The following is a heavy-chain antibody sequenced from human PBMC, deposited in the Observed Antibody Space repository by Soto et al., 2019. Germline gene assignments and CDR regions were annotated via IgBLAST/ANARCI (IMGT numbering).Heavy chain of an antibody. J-gene: IGHJ3*01. CDR2: IHSDGSST. V-gene: IGHV3-74*01. CDR1: GFTFSYYW. Sequence: EVQLVESEGGLVRPGGSLRLSCAASGFTFSYYWMHWVRQAPGQGLVWVSRIHSDGSSTTYADSVKGRFTISRDNAKNTLYLQMNRLRAEDTAVYYCARGDRGAFDLWGQGTMVTVSS. D-gene: IGHD2-21*02. CDR3: ARGDRGAFDL.